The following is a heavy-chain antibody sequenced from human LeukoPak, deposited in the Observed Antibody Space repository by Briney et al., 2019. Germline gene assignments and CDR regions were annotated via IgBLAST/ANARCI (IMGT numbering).Heavy chain of an antibody. J-gene: IGHJ4*02. CDR3: ARDSEEGYDY. V-gene: IGHV4-59*01. CDR1: GGSISSYY. Sequence: SETLSLTCTVSGGSISSYYWSWIRQPPGKGLEWIGYIYYSGSTNYNPSLKSRVTISVDTSKNQFSLKLSSVTAADTAVYHCARDSEEGYDYWGQGTLVTVSS. CDR2: IYYSGST. D-gene: IGHD5-12*01.